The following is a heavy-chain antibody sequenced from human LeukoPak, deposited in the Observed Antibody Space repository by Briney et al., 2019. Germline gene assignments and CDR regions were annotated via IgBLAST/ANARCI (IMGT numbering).Heavy chain of an antibody. CDR2: ISSSSSTI. J-gene: IGHJ4*02. CDR3: AREMATIESPVDY. V-gene: IGHV3-48*01. CDR1: GFTFSSYS. D-gene: IGHD5-24*01. Sequence: VGSLRLSCAASGFTFSSYSMNWVRQAPGKGLEWVSYISSSSSTIYYADSVKGRFTISRDNAKNSLYLQMNSLRAEDTAVYYCAREMATIESPVDYWGQGTLVTVSS.